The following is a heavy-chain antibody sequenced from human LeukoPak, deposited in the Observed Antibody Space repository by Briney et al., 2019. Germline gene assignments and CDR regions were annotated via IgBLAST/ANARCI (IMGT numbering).Heavy chain of an antibody. J-gene: IGHJ3*02. CDR2: ISAYNGNT. CDR1: GYTFTSYG. Sequence: ASVKVSCKASGYTFTSYGISWVRQAPGQGLEWMGWISAYNGNTNYAQKLQGRVTMTTDTSTSTAYMELRSLRSDDTAVYYCARADMGFGTLRAFDIWGQGTMVTVSS. CDR3: ARADMGFGTLRAFDI. D-gene: IGHD3-10*01. V-gene: IGHV1-18*04.